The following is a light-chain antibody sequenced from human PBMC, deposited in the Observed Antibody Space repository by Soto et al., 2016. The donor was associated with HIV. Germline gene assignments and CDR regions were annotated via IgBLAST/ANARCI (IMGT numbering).Light chain of an antibody. CDR2: GKN. V-gene: IGLV3-19*01. Sequence: SSELTQDPAVSVALGQTVKITCQGDSLRKYFATWYQQKPGQAPILVIYGKNKRPSGIPDRFSGSSSGNTGSLTISGAQAEDEADYYCQSRDSSGKPLVIFGGGTKLTVL. J-gene: IGLJ2*01. CDR3: QSRDSSGKPLVI. CDR1: SLRKYF.